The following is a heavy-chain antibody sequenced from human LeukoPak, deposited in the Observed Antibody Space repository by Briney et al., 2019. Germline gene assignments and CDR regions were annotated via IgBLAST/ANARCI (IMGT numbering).Heavy chain of an antibody. D-gene: IGHD3-3*01. Sequence: PGGSLRLSCAASGFTFSIYAMSWVRQAPGKGLEWVSTFSGSGGSTYYADSVKGRFTISRDNSKNTLYLQMNSLRAEDTAVYYCAKDGPYYDFWSGYYDAFDIWGQGTMVTVSS. V-gene: IGHV3-23*01. CDR2: FSGSGGST. CDR3: AKDGPYYDFWSGYYDAFDI. CDR1: GFTFSIYA. J-gene: IGHJ3*02.